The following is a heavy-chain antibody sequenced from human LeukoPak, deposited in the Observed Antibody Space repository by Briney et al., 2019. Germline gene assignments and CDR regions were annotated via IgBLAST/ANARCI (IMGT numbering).Heavy chain of an antibody. Sequence: GGSLRLSCAASGFTFSTYSMNWVRQAPGKGLEWVSSISTSSSYIYYADSVKGRFTISRDNAKNSLYLQMNSLRADDTAVYYCARDLEGVAGTASTFDYWGQGTLVTVSS. CDR1: GFTFSTYS. D-gene: IGHD6-19*01. V-gene: IGHV3-21*01. CDR2: ISTSSSYI. J-gene: IGHJ4*02. CDR3: ARDLEGVAGTASTFDY.